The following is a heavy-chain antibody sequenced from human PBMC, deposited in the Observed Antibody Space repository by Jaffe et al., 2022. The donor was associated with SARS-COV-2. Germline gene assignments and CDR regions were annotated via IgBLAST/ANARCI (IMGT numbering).Heavy chain of an antibody. J-gene: IGHJ4*02. CDR3: ARDRAGRGGSDY. D-gene: IGHD3-10*01. CDR1: GFTFYNYW. CDR2: VNSDGRST. Sequence: DVQLVESGGGLVQPGGSLRLSCAASGFTFYNYWMHWVRQVPGKGLVWVSRVNSDGRSTSYADFVRGRFTISRDNSKNTIYLQMNSLGVEDTAVYYCARDRAGRGGSDYWGQGTLVTVSS. V-gene: IGHV3-74*01.